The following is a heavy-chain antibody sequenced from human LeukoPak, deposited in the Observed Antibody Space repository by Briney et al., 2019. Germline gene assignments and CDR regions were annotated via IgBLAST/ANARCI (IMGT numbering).Heavy chain of an antibody. V-gene: IGHV3-74*01. CDR2: VKSDGTST. CDR3: VRESRTDYYGDY. CDR1: GFTFSSYR. D-gene: IGHD3-10*01. J-gene: IGHJ4*02. Sequence: GGSLRLSCVASGFTFSSYRMHWVRQVPGKGLFWVSRVKSDGTSTSYADSVKGRFTMSRDNAKNTLYLQMNSLRAEDTAVYYCVRESRTDYYGDYWGQGTLVTVSS.